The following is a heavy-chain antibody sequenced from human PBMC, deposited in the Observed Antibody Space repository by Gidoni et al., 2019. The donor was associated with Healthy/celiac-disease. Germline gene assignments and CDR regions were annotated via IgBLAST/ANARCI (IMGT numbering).Heavy chain of an antibody. D-gene: IGHD5-18*01. CDR3: ASSGYSYGYHGLVLL. V-gene: IGHV4-39*01. CDR1: GASITLSSYY. CDR2: IHSSGNT. Sequence: QLQLQESAPGLVKPSETLSLTCTVSGASITLSSYYWGWIRQPPGKGLEWIGSIHSSGNTYYNPSLKSRVTISVDTSKNQFSLKLSSVTAADTAVYYCASSGYSYGYHGLVLLWGQGTLVTVSS. J-gene: IGHJ4*02.